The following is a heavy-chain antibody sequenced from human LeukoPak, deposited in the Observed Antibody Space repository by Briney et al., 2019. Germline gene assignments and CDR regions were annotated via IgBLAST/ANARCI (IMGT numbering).Heavy chain of an antibody. CDR3: ARSPWNYYDSSGYRRQYFDY. J-gene: IGHJ4*02. V-gene: IGHV4-59*01. D-gene: IGHD3-22*01. CDR2: IYYSGST. Sequence: SVTLSLTCTVSGGSISSYYWSWIRQPPGKGLEWIGYIYYSGSTNYNPSLKSRVTISVDTSKNQFSLKLSSVTAADTAVYYCARSPWNYYDSSGYRRQYFDYWGQGTLVTVSS. CDR1: GGSISSYY.